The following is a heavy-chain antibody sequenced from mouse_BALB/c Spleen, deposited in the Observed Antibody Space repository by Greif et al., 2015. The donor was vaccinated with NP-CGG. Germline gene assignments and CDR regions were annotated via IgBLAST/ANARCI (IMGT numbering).Heavy chain of an antibody. CDR2: IRNKANGYTT. CDR1: GFTFTDYY. V-gene: IGHV7-3*02. CDR3: ARDMGGYYVVWFAY. Sequence: EVKLVESRGGLVQPGGSLRLSCATSGFTFTDYYMSWVRQPPGKALEWLGFIRNKANGYTTEYSASVKGRFTISRDNSQSILYLQMNNLRAEDSATYYCARDMGGYYVVWFAYWGQGTLVTVSA. D-gene: IGHD2-3*01. J-gene: IGHJ3*01.